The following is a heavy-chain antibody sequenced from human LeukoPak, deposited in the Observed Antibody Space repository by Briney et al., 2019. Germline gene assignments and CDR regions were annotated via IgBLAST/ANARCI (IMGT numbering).Heavy chain of an antibody. J-gene: IGHJ4*02. CDR3: ASPTTNGRSSGYLPHY. CDR1: GFTFSSYG. CDR2: ISYDGSNK. D-gene: IGHD6-19*01. Sequence: GRSLRLSCAASGFTFSSYGMHWVRQAPGKGLEWVAVISYDGSNKYYADSVKGRFTISRDNSKNTLYLQMNSLRAEDTAVYYCASPTTNGRSSGYLPHYWGQGTLVTVSS. V-gene: IGHV3-30*03.